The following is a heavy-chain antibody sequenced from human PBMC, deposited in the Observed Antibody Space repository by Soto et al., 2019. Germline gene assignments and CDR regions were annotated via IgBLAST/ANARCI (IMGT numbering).Heavy chain of an antibody. J-gene: IGHJ4*02. CDR1: GYTLSSYY. CDR3: ARASVSGRRFDY. CDR2: INTIGGST. Sequence: ASVKVSCKASGYTLSSYYMHWVRQAPGQGLEWMGIINTIGGSTTYAQKFQGRVTMTSDTSTSTVYMELSSLTSEDTAVYYCARASVSGRRFDYWGGGTLVTVSS. D-gene: IGHD6-19*01. V-gene: IGHV1-46*03.